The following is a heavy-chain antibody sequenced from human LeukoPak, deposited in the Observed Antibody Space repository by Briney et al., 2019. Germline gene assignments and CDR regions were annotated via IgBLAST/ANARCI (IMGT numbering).Heavy chain of an antibody. V-gene: IGHV3-74*01. CDR2: SNSDGSIT. J-gene: IGHJ4*02. Sequence: PGGSLRLSCAASGFTFSSYWMHWVRQAPGKGLVWVSRSNSDGSITSYADSVKGRFTISRDNAKNTLYLQMNSLRADDTAVYYCARDRGDTSFDYWGQGTLVTVSS. D-gene: IGHD3-10*01. CDR1: GFTFSSYW. CDR3: ARDRGDTSFDY.